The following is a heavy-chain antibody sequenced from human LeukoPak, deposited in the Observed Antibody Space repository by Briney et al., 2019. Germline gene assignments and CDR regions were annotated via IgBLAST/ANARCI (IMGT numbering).Heavy chain of an antibody. V-gene: IGHV4-4*02. Sequence: SETLSLTCAVSGGSISSSNWWSWVRQPPGKGLEWIGEIYHSGSTNYNPSLKSRVTISVDKSKNQFSLKLSSVTAADTAVYYCAREANYYGSGSYFSSWGQGTLVTVSS. CDR2: IYHSGST. D-gene: IGHD3-10*01. CDR1: GGSISSSNW. J-gene: IGHJ4*02. CDR3: AREANYYGSGSYFSS.